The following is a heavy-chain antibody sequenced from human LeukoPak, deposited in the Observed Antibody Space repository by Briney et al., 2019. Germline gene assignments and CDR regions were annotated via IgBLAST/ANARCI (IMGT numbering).Heavy chain of an antibody. V-gene: IGHV1-18*01. D-gene: IGHD3-10*01. CDR3: ARVATMVRGAFDI. J-gene: IGHJ3*02. Sequence: GASVQVSCKASGYTFTSYGMSWVRQDPAQGIEWIGWISAYNGNTNYAQKLQGRVTMTTDTSTSTAYMELRSLRSDDTAVYYCARVATMVRGAFDIWGQGTMVTVSS. CDR1: GYTFTSYG. CDR2: ISAYNGNT.